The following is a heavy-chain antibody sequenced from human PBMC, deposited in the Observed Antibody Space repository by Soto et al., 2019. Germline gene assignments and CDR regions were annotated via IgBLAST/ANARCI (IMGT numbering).Heavy chain of an antibody. V-gene: IGHV3-30*02. CDR2: IWYDGSNK. J-gene: IGHJ4*02. CDR1: GFTFSSYG. Sequence: PGGSLRLSCAASGFTFSSYGMHWVRQAPGKGLEWVAIIWYDGSNKYYADSVKGRFTISRDNSKNTLYLQMNSLRAEDTAVYYCAKDLLRYFDWSPLDYWGQGTLVTVSS. CDR3: AKDLLRYFDWSPLDY. D-gene: IGHD3-9*01.